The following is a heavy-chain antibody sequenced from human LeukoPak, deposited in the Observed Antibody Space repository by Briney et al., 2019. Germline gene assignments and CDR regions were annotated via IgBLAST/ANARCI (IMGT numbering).Heavy chain of an antibody. J-gene: IGHJ4*02. CDR3: AIAPPSTMVLLY. CDR1: GGSISSYY. D-gene: IGHD3-10*01. CDR2: IYYSGST. Sequence: SETLSLTCTVSGGSISSYYWSWIRQSPGKGLEWIGYIYYSGSTNYNPSLKSRVTISVDTSKNQFSLKLSSVTAADTAVYYCAIAPPSTMVLLYWGQGTLVTVSS. V-gene: IGHV4-59*08.